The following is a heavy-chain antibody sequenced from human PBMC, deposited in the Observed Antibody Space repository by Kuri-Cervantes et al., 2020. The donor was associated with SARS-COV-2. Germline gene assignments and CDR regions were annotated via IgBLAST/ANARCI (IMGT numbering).Heavy chain of an antibody. J-gene: IGHJ3*02. CDR1: RYSISSGYY. Sequence: SETLSLTCAVSRYSISSGYYWGWIRQPPGKGLEWIGYIHHRGTTYATLTSRVSMSIDRSKNQFSLKLRSVTAADTAVYYCAGLGATTVKVAFDIWGQGTMVTVSS. CDR2: IHHRGTT. CDR3: AGLGATTVKVAFDI. D-gene: IGHD1-26*01. V-gene: IGHV4-38-2*01.